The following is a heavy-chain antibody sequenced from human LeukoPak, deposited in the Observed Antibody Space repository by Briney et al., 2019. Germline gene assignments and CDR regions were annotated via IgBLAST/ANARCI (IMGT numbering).Heavy chain of an antibody. CDR1: GFTFSSYW. CDR3: AKEGIKESPREFDY. V-gene: IGHV3-7*03. J-gene: IGHJ4*02. D-gene: IGHD1-26*01. CDR2: IKQDGSEK. Sequence: GGSLRLSCAASGFTFSSYWMSWVRQAPGKGLEWVANIKQDGSEKYYVDSVKGRFTISRDNSKNTLYLQMNSLRVEDTAVYYCAKEGIKESPREFDYWGQGSLVTVSS.